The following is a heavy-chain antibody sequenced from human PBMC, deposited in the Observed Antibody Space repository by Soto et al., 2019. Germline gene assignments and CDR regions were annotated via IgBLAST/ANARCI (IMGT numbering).Heavy chain of an antibody. D-gene: IGHD3-16*01. CDR1: GFTFRSYV. J-gene: IGHJ4*02. CDR2: TSYDGSNN. CDR3: ARWGTTGGLDV. Sequence: QVQLVESGGGVVQPGTSLRLSCVGSGFTFRSYVIHWVRKAPGKGLEWVALTSYDGSNNFYGDYVKGCFTISRHNSRNTGYMQIDSLRFEGTALYYCARWGTTGGLDVWGQGPLVSVSS. V-gene: IGHV3-33*05.